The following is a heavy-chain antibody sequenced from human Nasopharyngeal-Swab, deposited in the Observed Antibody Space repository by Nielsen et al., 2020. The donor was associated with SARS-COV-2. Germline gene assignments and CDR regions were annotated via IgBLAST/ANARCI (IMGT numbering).Heavy chain of an antibody. V-gene: IGHV3-49*04. D-gene: IGHD6-19*01. CDR2: IRSKAYGGTT. Sequence: GESLEISCTASGFNFGDYAMSWVRQAPGKGLGGVLIIRSKAYGGTTEYAASVKGRFTISRDDSKGVAYLQMNSLQTEDTAVYYCTRVIRIAVAGTLYYYYYYYMDVWGKGTTVTVSS. J-gene: IGHJ6*03. CDR1: GFNFGDYA. CDR3: TRVIRIAVAGTLYYYYYYYMDV.